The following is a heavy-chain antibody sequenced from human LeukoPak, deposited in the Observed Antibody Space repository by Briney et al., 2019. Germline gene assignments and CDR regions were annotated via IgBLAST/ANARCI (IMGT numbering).Heavy chain of an antibody. CDR1: GYTFTGYH. V-gene: IGHV1-2*02. CDR2: INPNSGGT. D-gene: IGHD5-12*01. J-gene: IGHJ6*02. Sequence: ASVKVSCKASGYTFTGYHMHWVRQAPGQGLEWMGWINPNSGGTNYAQKFQGRVTMTRDTSISAAYMELSRLRSDDTAVYYCARISDYAYYYYGMDVWGQGTTVTVSS. CDR3: ARISDYAYYYYGMDV.